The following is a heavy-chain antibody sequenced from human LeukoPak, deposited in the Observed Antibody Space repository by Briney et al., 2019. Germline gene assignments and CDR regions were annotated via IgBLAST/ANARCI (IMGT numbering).Heavy chain of an antibody. D-gene: IGHD3-9*01. CDR1: GFTFSSYA. J-gene: IGHJ4*02. CDR2: ISYDGSNK. V-gene: IGHV3-30-3*02. Sequence: GGSLRLSCAASGFTFSSYAMHWVRQAPGKGLEWVAVISYDGSNKYYADSVKGRFTISRDNSKNTLYLQMNSLRAEDTAVYYCAKCRRFFDWLSQDYFDYWGQGTLVTVSS. CDR3: AKCRRFFDWLSQDYFDY.